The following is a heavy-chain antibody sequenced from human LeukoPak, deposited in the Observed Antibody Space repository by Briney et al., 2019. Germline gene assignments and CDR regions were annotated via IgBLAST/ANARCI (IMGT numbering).Heavy chain of an antibody. CDR1: GFTFSSYW. D-gene: IGHD3-22*01. J-gene: IGHJ4*02. Sequence: GGSLRLSCAASGFTFSSYWMHWVRQAPGKGLVWVSRINSDGSSTSYADSVKGRFTISRDNAKNTLYLQMNSLRAEDTAVYYCARGPYYYDSSGYYLGGGWGQGTLVTVSS. CDR2: INSDGSST. V-gene: IGHV3-74*01. CDR3: ARGPYYYDSSGYYLGGG.